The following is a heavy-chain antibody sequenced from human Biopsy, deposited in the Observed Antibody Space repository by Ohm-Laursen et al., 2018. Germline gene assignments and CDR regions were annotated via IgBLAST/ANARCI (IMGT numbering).Heavy chain of an antibody. CDR2: IIPIPNVA. V-gene: IGHV1-69*01. J-gene: IGHJ5*02. CDR1: GGTFNNYA. CDR3: ARGEGSSWFDP. D-gene: IGHD1-26*01. Sequence: ESSVKVSCKASGGTFNNYAIGWVRQAPGQGLEWMGGIIPIPNVATYAQKFQGRITITADESTSTAYMELSSLTSDDTAVYFCARGEGSSWFDPWGHGTLVTVSS.